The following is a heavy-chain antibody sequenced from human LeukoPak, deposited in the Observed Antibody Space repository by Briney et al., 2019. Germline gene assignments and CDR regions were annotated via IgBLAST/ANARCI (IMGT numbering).Heavy chain of an antibody. Sequence: ASVKVSCKASGYTFTGYYMHWVRQAPGQGLEWMGWINPNSGGTNYAQKFQGRVTMTRDTSISTAYMELSRLRSEDTAAYYCARGRFLLSWRPVFHMDVWGKGATVTISS. CDR3: ARGRFLLSWRPVFHMDV. J-gene: IGHJ6*03. V-gene: IGHV1-2*02. CDR1: GYTFTGYY. D-gene: IGHD6-13*01. CDR2: INPNSGGT.